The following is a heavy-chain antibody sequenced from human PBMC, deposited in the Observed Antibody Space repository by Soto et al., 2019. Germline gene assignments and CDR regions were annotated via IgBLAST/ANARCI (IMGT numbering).Heavy chain of an antibody. J-gene: IGHJ4*02. V-gene: IGHV1-69*06. Sequence: SVKVSCKASGGTFSSYAISWVRPAPGQGLEWMGGIIPIFGTANYAQKFQGRVTITADKSTSTAYMELSSLRSEDTAVYYCARDRAGCSGGSCYAAYWGQGTLVTVSS. CDR3: ARDRAGCSGGSCYAAY. CDR2: IIPIFGTA. D-gene: IGHD2-15*01. CDR1: GGTFSSYA.